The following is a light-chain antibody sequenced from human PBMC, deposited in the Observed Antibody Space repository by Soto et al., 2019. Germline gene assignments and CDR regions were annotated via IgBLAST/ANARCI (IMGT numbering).Light chain of an antibody. CDR2: GAS. CDR3: QQYNKWPQT. Sequence: EIVMTQSPSTVPGSAGERVTLSWGASQSVSIDLAWYQQKNGQAPRLLIYGASTRATDIPATFTGSGYGTEFNLTISSLQSEDIAVYYCQQYNKWPQTFGQGTKVDIK. J-gene: IGKJ1*01. V-gene: IGKV3-15*01. CDR1: QSVSID.